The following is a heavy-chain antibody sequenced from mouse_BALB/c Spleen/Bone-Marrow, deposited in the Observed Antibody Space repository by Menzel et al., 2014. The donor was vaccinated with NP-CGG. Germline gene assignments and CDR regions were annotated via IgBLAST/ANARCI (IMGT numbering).Heavy chain of an antibody. D-gene: IGHD2-2*01. Sequence: QVQLQQSGAELARPGASVKMSCKASGYTFDYYTVQWVKQRPGQGLEWIGYINPSSGYTNYNQKFKDKATLTADKFSSTAYMQLSSLTSEDSAVYYCAREVYGSWFAYWGQGTLVTVSA. CDR2: INPSSGYT. V-gene: IGHV1-4*01. CDR1: GYTFDYYT. CDR3: AREVYGSWFAY. J-gene: IGHJ3*01.